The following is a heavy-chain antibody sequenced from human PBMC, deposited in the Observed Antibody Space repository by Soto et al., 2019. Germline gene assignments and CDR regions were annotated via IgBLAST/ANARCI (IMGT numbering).Heavy chain of an antibody. CDR1: GFTFSTFA. CDR3: VRGSYCSNGVRHNLGFFGP. CDR2: IWSDRDDK. V-gene: IGHV3-33*01. J-gene: IGHJ5*02. D-gene: IGHD2-8*01. Sequence: GGSLRLSCTPSGFTFSTFALHWVRQAPGKGLEWVAIIWSDRDDKYYADSVKGRFTISSDKTKSTLSLQMNSLSAEDTAVYYCVRGSYCSNGVRHNLGFFGPWAQGTLVTVSS.